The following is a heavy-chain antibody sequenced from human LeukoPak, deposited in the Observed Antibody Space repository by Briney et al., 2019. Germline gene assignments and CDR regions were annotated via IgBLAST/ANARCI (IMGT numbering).Heavy chain of an antibody. D-gene: IGHD3-16*01. V-gene: IGHV1-3*01. CDR3: ARDYVWGSYFGY. CDR1: GYTFTSYA. Sequence: ASVKVSCKASGYTFTSYAMHWVRQAPGQRLEWIGWINAGNGNTKYSQKFQGRVTITRDTSASTAYMELSSLRSEDTAVYYCARDYVWGSYFGYWGQGTLVTVSS. J-gene: IGHJ4*02. CDR2: INAGNGNT.